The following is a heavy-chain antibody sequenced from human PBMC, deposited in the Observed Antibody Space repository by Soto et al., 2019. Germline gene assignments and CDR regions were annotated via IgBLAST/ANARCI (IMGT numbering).Heavy chain of an antibody. CDR2: IYYSGST. V-gene: IGHV4-59*01. CDR1: PGCISSYY. D-gene: IGHD6-25*01. CDR3: ARAVRIAAREIEYYYSSEDV. Sequence: SETLSLTCTVAPGCISSYYCSCIRQPRGKGLEWSGYIYYSGSTNYNPSLKSRVTISVDTSKNQFSLKLSSVICADPAVSYSARAVRIAAREIEYYYSSEDVWSKGTRVT. J-gene: IGHJ6*03.